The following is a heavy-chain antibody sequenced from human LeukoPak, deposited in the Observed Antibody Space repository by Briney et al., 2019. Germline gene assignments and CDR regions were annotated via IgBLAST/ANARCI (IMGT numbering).Heavy chain of an antibody. CDR1: GYTFTAYS. Sequence: ASVKVSCKASGYTFTAYSMHWVRQAPGQGLEWMGWINPNGGGTNYAQKFQGRVTMTRDTSISTAYMDLSRLKSDDTAVYYCTRDRGKDAFDTWGQGTMVTVSS. V-gene: IGHV1-2*02. J-gene: IGHJ3*02. CDR2: INPNGGGT. CDR3: TRDRGKDAFDT.